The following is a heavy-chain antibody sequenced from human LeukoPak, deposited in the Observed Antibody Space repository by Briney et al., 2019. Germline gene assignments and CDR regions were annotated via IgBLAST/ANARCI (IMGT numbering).Heavy chain of an antibody. D-gene: IGHD2-15*01. CDR2: INPNSGGT. CDR3: AREFGGLDY. V-gene: IGHV1-2*02. CDR1: GYTFTSQH. Sequence: ASVKVSCTATGYTFTSQHMHWVRQAPGQGPEWMGWINPNSGGTIYAQKFQGRVTMTRETSISTAYMELTRLRSDDTAVYYCAREFGGLDYWGQGTLVTVSS. J-gene: IGHJ4*02.